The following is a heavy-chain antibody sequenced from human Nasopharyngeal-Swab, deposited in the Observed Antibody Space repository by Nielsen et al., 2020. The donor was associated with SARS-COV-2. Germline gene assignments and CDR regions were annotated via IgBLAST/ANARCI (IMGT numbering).Heavy chain of an antibody. CDR2: INAGRGNT. D-gene: IGHD6-19*01. CDR1: GYTLSTYA. V-gene: IGHV1-3*01. J-gene: IGHJ4*02. Sequence: ASVKVSCKASGYTLSTYAMYWVRHAPGQRPEFMGWINAGRGNTYYSQKFQGRVRISRDTSANTVYMELSRLRSADTAVYYCARVPAVAASRIDYWGQGTLVTVSS. CDR3: ARVPAVAASRIDY.